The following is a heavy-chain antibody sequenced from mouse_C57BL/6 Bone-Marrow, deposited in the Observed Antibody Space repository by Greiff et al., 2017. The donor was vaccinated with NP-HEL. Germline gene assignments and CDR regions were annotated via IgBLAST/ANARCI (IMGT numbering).Heavy chain of an antibody. J-gene: IGHJ1*03. Sequence: QVQLQQSGPELVKPGASVKISCKASGYAFSSSWMNWVKQRPGKGLEWIGRIYPGDGDTNYNGKFKGKATLTADKSSSTAYMQLSSLTSEDSAVYFCARIYYSSSDRYFDVWGTGTTVTVSS. CDR3: ARIYYSSSDRYFDV. CDR2: IYPGDGDT. V-gene: IGHV1-82*01. CDR1: GYAFSSSW. D-gene: IGHD1-1*01.